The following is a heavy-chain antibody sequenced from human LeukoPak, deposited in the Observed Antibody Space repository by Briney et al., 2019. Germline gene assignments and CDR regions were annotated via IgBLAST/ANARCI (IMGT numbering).Heavy chain of an antibody. Sequence: SETLSLTCSVSGASVACANYYWGWIRQPPGKGLDWIASIYYSGNTYYNPSLQSRVTISVDTSKNQFSLNLVSVTAADTAVYYCVRVAWWGVPVVPAEYFDPWGQGTLVTVSS. CDR3: VRVAWWGVPVVPAEYFDP. D-gene: IGHD2-2*01. CDR2: IYYSGNT. J-gene: IGHJ4*02. CDR1: GASVACANYY. V-gene: IGHV4-39*07.